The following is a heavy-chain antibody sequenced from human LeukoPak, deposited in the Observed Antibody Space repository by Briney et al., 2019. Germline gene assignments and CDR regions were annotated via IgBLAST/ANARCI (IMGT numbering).Heavy chain of an antibody. D-gene: IGHD3-9*01. CDR1: GGSISNYH. J-gene: IGHJ4*02. V-gene: IGHV4-59*08. CDR2: IYYSGST. CDR3: ARKDGDW. Sequence: NPSETLSLTCTVSGGSISNYHWSWIRQPPGKGLEWIGYIYYSGSTNYNPSLKSRVTISLDTSKNQVSLRLSSVTAADTAVYYCARKDGDWWGQGTLVTVSS.